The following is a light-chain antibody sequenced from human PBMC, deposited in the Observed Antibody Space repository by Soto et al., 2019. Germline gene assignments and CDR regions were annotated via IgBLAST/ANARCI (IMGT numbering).Light chain of an antibody. CDR1: QSISSW. CDR3: QQYNSYSPCT. Sequence: DIQMTQSPSTLSASVGDRVTITCRASQSISSWLAWYQQKPGKAPKLLIYKASSLESGVPSRFSGSGSGTAFTLTISSLQPDDFATYYCQQYNSYSPCTFGQGTKLEIK. CDR2: KAS. V-gene: IGKV1-5*03. J-gene: IGKJ2*02.